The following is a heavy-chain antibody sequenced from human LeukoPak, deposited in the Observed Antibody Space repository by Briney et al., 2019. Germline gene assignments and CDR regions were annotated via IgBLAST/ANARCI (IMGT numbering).Heavy chain of an antibody. CDR2: ISGSGGST. V-gene: IGHV3-23*01. CDR1: GFTFSSYA. J-gene: IGHJ4*02. D-gene: IGHD3-10*01. Sequence: GGSLRLSCAASGFTFSSYAMSWVRQAPGKGLEWVSAISGSGGSTYYADSVKGRFTISRDNSKNTLYLQMNSLRAEDTAVYYCAKAGAITMVRGLYFDYWGQGTLVTVSP. CDR3: AKAGAITMVRGLYFDY.